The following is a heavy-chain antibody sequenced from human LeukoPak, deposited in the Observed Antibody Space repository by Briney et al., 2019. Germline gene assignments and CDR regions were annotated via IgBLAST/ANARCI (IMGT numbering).Heavy chain of an antibody. CDR3: ARGDSSGWYLVFDY. J-gene: IGHJ4*02. Sequence: GGSLRLSCAASGFTFDDYGMSWVRQAPGKGLEWVSGINWNGGSTGYADSVKGRSTISRDNAKNSLYLQMNSLRAEDTALYHCARGDSSGWYLVFDYWGQGTLVTVSS. CDR2: INWNGGST. V-gene: IGHV3-20*01. D-gene: IGHD6-19*01. CDR1: GFTFDDYG.